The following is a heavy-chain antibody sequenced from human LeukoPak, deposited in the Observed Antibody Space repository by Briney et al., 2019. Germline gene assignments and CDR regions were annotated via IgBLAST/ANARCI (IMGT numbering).Heavy chain of an antibody. D-gene: IGHD2-21*02. Sequence: GGSLRLSCAASGFTFSSYEMNWVRQAPGKGLEWVSYISSSGSTIYYADSVKGRFTISRDNAKNSLYLQMNSLRAEDTAVYYCARGEHIVVVTSMMGAFDIWGQGTMVTVSS. CDR1: GFTFSSYE. CDR2: ISSSGSTI. J-gene: IGHJ3*02. V-gene: IGHV3-48*03. CDR3: ARGEHIVVVTSMMGAFDI.